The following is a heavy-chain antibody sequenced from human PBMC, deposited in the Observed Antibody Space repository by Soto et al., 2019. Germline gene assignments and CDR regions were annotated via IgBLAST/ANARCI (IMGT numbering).Heavy chain of an antibody. CDR1: GFTFTSSA. D-gene: IGHD2-2*01. CDR2: IVVGSGNT. Sequence: SVKVSCKASGFTFTSSAVQWVRQARGQRLEWIGWIVVGSGNTNYAQKFQERVTITRDMSTSTAYMELSSLRSEDTAVYYCAASPILPYCSSTSCYLSYYGMDVWGQGTTVTVSS. V-gene: IGHV1-58*01. CDR3: AASPILPYCSSTSCYLSYYGMDV. J-gene: IGHJ6*02.